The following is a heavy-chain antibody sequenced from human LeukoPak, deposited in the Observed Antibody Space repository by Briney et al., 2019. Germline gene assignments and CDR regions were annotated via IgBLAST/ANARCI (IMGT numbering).Heavy chain of an antibody. CDR1: GFTFDDYG. Sequence: PGGSLRLSCAASGFTFDDYGMSWVRQAPGKGLEWVSGINWNGGSTGYADPVKGRFTISRDNAKNSLYLQMNSLRAEDTALYYCAREGVTMVRGVINYFDYWGQGTLVTVSS. J-gene: IGHJ4*02. V-gene: IGHV3-20*04. D-gene: IGHD3-10*01. CDR3: AREGVTMVRGVINYFDY. CDR2: INWNGGST.